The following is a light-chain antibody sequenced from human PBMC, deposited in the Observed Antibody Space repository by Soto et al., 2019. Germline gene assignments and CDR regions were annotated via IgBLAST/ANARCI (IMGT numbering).Light chain of an antibody. CDR1: QTIGTN. Sequence: EIVGRLSASTLSVAHWERATLSCMASQTIGTNLAWYQQKPGQPPRLLFFGASTRATGVPARFSGSGSGTEFTLTISRLEPEDFAVYYCQQYGESPRTFGQGTKVDI. CDR2: GAS. J-gene: IGKJ1*01. V-gene: IGKV3-15*01. CDR3: QQYGESPRT.